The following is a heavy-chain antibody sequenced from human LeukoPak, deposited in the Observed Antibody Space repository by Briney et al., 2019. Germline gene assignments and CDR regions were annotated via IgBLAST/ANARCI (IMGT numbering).Heavy chain of an antibody. D-gene: IGHD1-26*01. Sequence: GGSLRLSCAASGFTFDDYAMHWVRQAPGKGLEWVSGISWNSGSIGYADSVKGRFTISRDNAKNSLYLQMNSLRAEDTAVYYCARAVGASPDYYYYYMDVWGKGTTVTISS. CDR2: ISWNSGSI. CDR3: ARAVGASPDYYYYYMDV. J-gene: IGHJ6*03. CDR1: GFTFDDYA. V-gene: IGHV3-9*01.